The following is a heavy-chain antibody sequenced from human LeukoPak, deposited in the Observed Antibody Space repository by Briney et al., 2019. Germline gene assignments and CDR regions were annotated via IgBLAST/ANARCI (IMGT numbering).Heavy chain of an antibody. J-gene: IGHJ4*02. CDR1: AFTFSSYG. Sequence: GGSLRLSCVASAFTFSSYGMSWVRQAPGKGLEWVSAISGSGGSTYYADSVKGRFTISRDNSKNSLYLQMNSLRAEDTAVYYCAKQGDSRGFDYWGQGTLVTVSS. V-gene: IGHV3-23*01. CDR3: AKQGDSRGFDY. D-gene: IGHD3-22*01. CDR2: ISGSGGST.